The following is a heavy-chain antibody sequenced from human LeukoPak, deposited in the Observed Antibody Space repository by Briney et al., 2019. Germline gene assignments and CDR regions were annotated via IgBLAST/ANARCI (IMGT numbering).Heavy chain of an antibody. D-gene: IGHD3-3*01. CDR3: ARAVRRDYDFWSGYYRYNWFDP. V-gene: IGHV1-69*13. CDR2: IIPIFGAA. CDR1: GYTFTSYG. J-gene: IGHJ5*02. Sequence: GASVKVSCKASGYTFTSYGISWVRQAPGQGLEWMGGIIPIFGAANYAQKFQGRVTITADESTSTAYMELGSLRSEDTAVYYCARAVRRDYDFWSGYYRYNWFDPWGQGTLVTVSS.